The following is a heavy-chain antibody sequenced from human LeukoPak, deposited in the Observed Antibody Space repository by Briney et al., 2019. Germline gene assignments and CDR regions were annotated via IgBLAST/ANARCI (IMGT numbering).Heavy chain of an antibody. V-gene: IGHV3-48*03. J-gene: IGHJ4*02. D-gene: IGHD2-15*01. CDR2: ISSSGSTI. CDR1: GFTFSSYE. Sequence: GGSLRLSCAASGFTFSSYEMKWVGQAPGKGLEWVSYISSSGSTIYYADSVKGRFTISRDNAKNSLYLQMNSLRAEDTAVYYCARVPGWYVIDYWGRGPLVTVSS. CDR3: ARVPGWYVIDY.